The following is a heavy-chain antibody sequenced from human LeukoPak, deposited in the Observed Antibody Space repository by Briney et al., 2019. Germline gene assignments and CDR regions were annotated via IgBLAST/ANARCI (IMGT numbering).Heavy chain of an antibody. D-gene: IGHD3-22*01. V-gene: IGHV3-48*01. J-gene: IGHJ4*02. Sequence: GGSLRLSCAASGFTFSGHSMNWVRQAPGKGLEWVSYIMSSGSTVYYTDSVKGRFTISRDNAKNSLYLQMNGLRAEDTAVYYCARGRGEKDSSGYYGGRYSFDFWGQGTLVTVSS. CDR1: GFTFSGHS. CDR2: IMSSGSTV. CDR3: ARGRGEKDSSGYYGGRYSFDF.